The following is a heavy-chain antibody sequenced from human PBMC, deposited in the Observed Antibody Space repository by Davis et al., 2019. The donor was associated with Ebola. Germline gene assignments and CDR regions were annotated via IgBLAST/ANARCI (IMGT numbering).Heavy chain of an antibody. J-gene: IGHJ4*02. CDR2: ISGSGGST. CDR3: ARVGIVGAAYYFDY. V-gene: IGHV3-23*01. CDR1: GFTFSSYA. Sequence: GGSLRLSCAASGFTFSSYAMSWVRQAPGKGLEWVSAISGSGGSTYYADSVKGRFTISRDNSKNTLYLQMSSLRAEDTAVYYCARVGIVGAAYYFDYWGQGTLVTVSS. D-gene: IGHD1-26*01.